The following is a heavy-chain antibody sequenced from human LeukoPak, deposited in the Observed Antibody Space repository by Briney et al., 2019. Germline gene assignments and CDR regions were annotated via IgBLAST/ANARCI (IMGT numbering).Heavy chain of an antibody. CDR2: IYTSGST. CDR1: GGSISSGSYY. D-gene: IGHD3-10*01. V-gene: IGHV4-61*02. Sequence: PSETLSLTCTVSGGSISSGSYYWSWIRQPAGKGLEWIGRIYTSGSTNYNPSLKSRVTISVDTSKNQFSLKLSSVTAADTAVYYCASIYGSGSWGQGTLVTVSS. J-gene: IGHJ4*02. CDR3: ASIYGSGS.